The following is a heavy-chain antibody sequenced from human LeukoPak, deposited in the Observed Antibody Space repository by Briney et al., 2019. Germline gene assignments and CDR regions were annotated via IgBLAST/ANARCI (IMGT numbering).Heavy chain of an antibody. Sequence: GGSLRLSCAASGFTFSSYSMNWVRQAPGKGLEWVSSISSSSSYIYYADSVKGRFTISRDNAKNSLYLQMNSLRAEDTAVYYCARDTYSSSWYEDPVNWFDPWGQGTLVTVSS. CDR2: ISSSSSYI. CDR3: ARDTYSSSWYEDPVNWFDP. V-gene: IGHV3-21*04. J-gene: IGHJ5*02. D-gene: IGHD6-13*01. CDR1: GFTFSSYS.